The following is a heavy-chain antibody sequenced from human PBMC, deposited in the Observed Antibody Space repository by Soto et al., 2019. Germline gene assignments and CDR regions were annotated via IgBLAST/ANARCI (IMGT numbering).Heavy chain of an antibody. CDR1: GYTFTSYA. V-gene: IGHV1-3*01. CDR3: ARGPAYCSGGSCYSYRDWYFDL. Sequence: QVQLVQSGAEVKKPGASVKVSCKASGYTFTSYAMHWVRQAPGQRLEWMGWINLGNGNTKYSQKCQGGVTITRDTPASTAYMELSSLRSEDTAVYYCARGPAYCSGGSCYSYRDWYFDLWGRGTLVTVSS. D-gene: IGHD2-15*01. J-gene: IGHJ2*01. CDR2: INLGNGNT.